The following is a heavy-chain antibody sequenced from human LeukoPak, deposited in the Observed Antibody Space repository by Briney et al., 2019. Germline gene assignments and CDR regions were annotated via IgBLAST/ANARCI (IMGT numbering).Heavy chain of an antibody. J-gene: IGHJ6*03. CDR2: IYYSGST. Sequence: PSETLSLTCTVSGGSISSYYWRWIRQPPGKGLEWIGYIYYSGSTNYNPSLKSRVTISVDTSKNQFSLKLSSVTAADTAVYYCARVRRPGSSPSGYYYYMDVWGKGTTVTVSS. CDR1: GGSISSYY. V-gene: IGHV4-59*01. D-gene: IGHD6-6*01. CDR3: ARVRRPGSSPSGYYYYMDV.